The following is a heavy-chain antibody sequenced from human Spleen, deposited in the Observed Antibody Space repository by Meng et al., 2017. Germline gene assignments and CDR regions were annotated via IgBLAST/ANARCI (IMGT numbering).Heavy chain of an antibody. V-gene: IGHV4-34*01. CDR1: GGSFSGKY. D-gene: IGHD2-15*01. CDR2: INHSGST. J-gene: IGHJ5*02. CDR3: AGEPGYCSGGSCYGGWFDP. Sequence: QVQLQQWGAGLLKPSETLSLTCAVHGGSFSGKYWSWIRQPPGKGLEWIGEINHSGSTDYKPSLKSRVTISVDTSKNLLSLKLTSVTAADTAVYYCAGEPGYCSGGSCYGGWFDPWGQGLLVTVSS.